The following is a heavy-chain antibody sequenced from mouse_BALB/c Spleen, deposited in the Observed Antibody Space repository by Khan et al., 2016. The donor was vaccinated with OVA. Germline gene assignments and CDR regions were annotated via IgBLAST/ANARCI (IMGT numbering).Heavy chain of an antibody. CDR3: ARDDWDVFAY. CDR2: IDPANGNT. V-gene: IGHV14-3*02. Sequence: EVQLQQSGAELVKPGASVKLSCTASGFNIKDTYMHWVKQRPEQGLEWIGRIDPANGNTKYDPKFQGKATIIADTSSNTAHLQLSSLTSEDTAVYYCARDDWDVFAYWGQGTLVTVSA. J-gene: IGHJ3*01. D-gene: IGHD4-1*01. CDR1: GFNIKDTY.